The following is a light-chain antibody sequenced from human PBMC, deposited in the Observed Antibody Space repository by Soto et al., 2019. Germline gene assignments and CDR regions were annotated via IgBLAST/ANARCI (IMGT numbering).Light chain of an antibody. J-gene: IGLJ2*01. CDR2: SDT. CDR1: NIGSKG. V-gene: IGLV3-21*04. Sequence: SYELTQPPSVSVAPGKTASISCGGNNIGSKGVHRYQQKQGQAPVLVIYSDTDLPPVIPERFSGSNSANLATLTISRVEAGDEADYYCQVWDSGSAHVVFGGGTKLTVL. CDR3: QVWDSGSAHVV.